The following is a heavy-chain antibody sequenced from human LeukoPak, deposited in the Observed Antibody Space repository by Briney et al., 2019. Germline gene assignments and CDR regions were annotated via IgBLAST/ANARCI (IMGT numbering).Heavy chain of an antibody. CDR2: IYTSGST. J-gene: IGHJ4*02. CDR1: GGSISSYY. CDR3: ARLYGYNGIDY. D-gene: IGHD5-24*01. Sequence: SETLSLTCTVSGGSISSYYWSWIRQPPGKGLEWIGYIYTSGSTNYNPSLKSRVTISVDTSKNQFSLKLSSVTAADTAVYYCARLYGYNGIDYWGQGTLVTVSS. V-gene: IGHV4-4*09.